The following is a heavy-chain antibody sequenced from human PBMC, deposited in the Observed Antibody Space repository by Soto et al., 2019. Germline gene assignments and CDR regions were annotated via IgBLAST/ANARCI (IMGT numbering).Heavy chain of an antibody. CDR2: IYSGGST. J-gene: IGHJ6*02. Sequence: GGSLRLSCAASGFTVSSNYMSWVRQAPGKGLEWVSVIYSGGSTYYADSVKGRFTISRDNSKNTLYLQMNSLRAEDTAVYYCARRPGIAAAGTMLERYYYYSMDVWGQGTTVTVSS. V-gene: IGHV3-53*01. CDR1: GFTVSSNY. D-gene: IGHD6-13*01. CDR3: ARRPGIAAAGTMLERYYYYSMDV.